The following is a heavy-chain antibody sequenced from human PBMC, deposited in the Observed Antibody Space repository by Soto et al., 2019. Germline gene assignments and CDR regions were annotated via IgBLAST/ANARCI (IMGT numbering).Heavy chain of an antibody. Sequence: PGGSLRLSCAASGFTFSSYAMSWVRQAPGKGLGWVSAISSSGGSTFYADSVKGRFTISRDNSRNTLYLQMNSLRAEDTAIYYYAKYQPITQLRHLFDYCGQRTLDIVSA. CDR3: AKYQPITQLRHLFDY. D-gene: IGHD2-2*01. CDR1: GFTFSSYA. V-gene: IGHV3-23*01. CDR2: ISSSGGST. J-gene: IGHJ4*02.